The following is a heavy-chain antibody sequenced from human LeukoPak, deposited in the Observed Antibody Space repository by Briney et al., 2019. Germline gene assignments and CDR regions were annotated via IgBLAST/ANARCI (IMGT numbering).Heavy chain of an antibody. V-gene: IGHV3-23*01. CDR2: ISGSGGST. CDR1: GFTSVNYA. Sequence: PGGSLRLSCAATGFTSVNYAMSWVRQAPGKGLEWVSAISGSGGSTYYADSVKGRFTSSRDNSRNTLYLQMHSLRAEDTAIYYCAKDRFGDYYFDYWGQGTLVTVSS. J-gene: IGHJ4*02. D-gene: IGHD3-10*01. CDR3: AKDRFGDYYFDY.